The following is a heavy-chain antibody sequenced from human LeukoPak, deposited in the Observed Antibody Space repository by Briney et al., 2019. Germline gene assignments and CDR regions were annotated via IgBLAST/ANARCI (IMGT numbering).Heavy chain of an antibody. V-gene: IGHV3-7*01. J-gene: IGHJ4*02. D-gene: IGHD4-11*01. Sequence: GGSLRLSCAAPGFTFSDVWMSWVRQAPGKGLEWVANINQDGRAIYYVDSVKGRFSISRDNTNSLLYLQMDSLGAEDTAIYFCARDSYRSIDYWGRGTLVTVSS. CDR2: INQDGRAI. CDR3: ARDSYRSIDY. CDR1: GFTFSDVW.